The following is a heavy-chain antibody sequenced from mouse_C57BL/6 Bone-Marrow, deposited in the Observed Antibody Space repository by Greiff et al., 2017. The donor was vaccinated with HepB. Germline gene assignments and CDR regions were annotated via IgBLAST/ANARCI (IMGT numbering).Heavy chain of an antibody. V-gene: IGHV1-85*01. CDR2: IYPRDGST. Sequence: QVQLKESGPELVKPGASVKLSCKASGYTFTSYDINWVKQRPGQGLEWIGWIYPRDGSTKYNEKFKGKATLTVDTSSSTAYMELHSLTSEDSAVYFCASLTTVDYYAMDYWGQGTSVTVSS. CDR1: GYTFTSYD. D-gene: IGHD1-1*01. CDR3: ASLTTVDYYAMDY. J-gene: IGHJ4*01.